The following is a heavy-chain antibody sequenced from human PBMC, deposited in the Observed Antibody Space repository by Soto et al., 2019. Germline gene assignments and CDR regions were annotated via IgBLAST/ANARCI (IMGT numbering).Heavy chain of an antibody. Sequence: PGGSLRLSCTASGFSVGSYGMSWVRQAPGKGLECVSSSGSGHSIFYADSVKGRLTISRDNSKNTLFLQMNSLTAEDTAVYYCAEGRGASWSVVFFDYWGQGALVTVPQ. CDR1: GFSVGSYG. V-gene: IGHV3-23*01. CDR3: AEGRGASWSVVFFDY. CDR2: SGSGHSI. D-gene: IGHD6-13*01. J-gene: IGHJ4*02.